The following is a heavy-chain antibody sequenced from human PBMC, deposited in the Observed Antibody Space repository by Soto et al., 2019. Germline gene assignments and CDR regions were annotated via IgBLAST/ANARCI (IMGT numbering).Heavy chain of an antibody. V-gene: IGHV3-48*03. CDR1: GFTFSSYE. CDR2: IGTSETIR. D-gene: IGHD3-3*01. Sequence: EVQLEESGGGLVQPGGSLRLSCAASGFTFSSYEMNWVRQVPGKGLQWVSYIGTSETIRYYADSVKGRFTISRDNAKNSLYLQMNSLRAEDTASYYCARETLTLFGGVRDNVYYGMDVWGPWTTVTVSS. J-gene: IGHJ6*02. CDR3: ARETLTLFGGVRDNVYYGMDV.